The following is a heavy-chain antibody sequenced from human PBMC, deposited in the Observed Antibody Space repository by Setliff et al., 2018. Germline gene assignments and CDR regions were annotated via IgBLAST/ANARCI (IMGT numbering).Heavy chain of an antibody. Sequence: SETLSLTCTVSGYSISSGYYWGWIRQPPGKGLEWIGHIYTSVSTYYNPSLKSRATISADTSKRQVSLNLNSVTAADTAVYYCMRQGAQMPSLSHLYGVDVWGQGTTVTVSS. CDR2: IYTSVST. V-gene: IGHV4-38-2*02. J-gene: IGHJ6*02. CDR1: GYSISSGYY. CDR3: MRQGAQMPSLSHLYGVDV. D-gene: IGHD2-2*01.